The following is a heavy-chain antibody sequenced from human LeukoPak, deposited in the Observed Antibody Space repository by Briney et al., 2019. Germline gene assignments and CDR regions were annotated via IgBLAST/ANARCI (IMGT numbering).Heavy chain of an antibody. J-gene: IGHJ4*02. CDR1: GFTFSSYG. CDR2: IWYDGSNK. Sequence: GGSLRLSCAASGFTFSSYGMHWVRQAPGKGLEWVAVIWYDGSNKYYADSVKGRFTISRDNSKNTLYLQMNSLRAEDTAVYYCARVGGPYGSSGYGFDYWGQGTLVTVSS. V-gene: IGHV3-33*01. CDR3: ARVGGPYGSSGYGFDY. D-gene: IGHD3-22*01.